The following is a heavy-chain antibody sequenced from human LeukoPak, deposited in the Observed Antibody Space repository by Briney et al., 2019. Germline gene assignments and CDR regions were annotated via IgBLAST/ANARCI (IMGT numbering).Heavy chain of an antibody. V-gene: IGHV4-59*08. CDR2: IYYSGSI. CDR3: ARTSWLQSSYYFDY. D-gene: IGHD5-24*01. J-gene: IGHJ4*02. CDR1: GGSISSYY. Sequence: PSETLSLTCTVSGGSISSYYWSWIRQPPGKGLEWIGYIYYSGSINYNPSLKSRVTISVDTSKNQFSLKLSSVTAADTAVYYCARTSWLQSSYYFDYWGQGTLLTVSS.